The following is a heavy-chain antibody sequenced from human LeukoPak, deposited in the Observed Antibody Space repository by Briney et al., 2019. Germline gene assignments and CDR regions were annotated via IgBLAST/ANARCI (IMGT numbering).Heavy chain of an antibody. D-gene: IGHD6-13*01. Sequence: GGSLRLSCAASGFTFSSYSMNWVRQAPGKGLEWVSSISSSSSHIYYADSVKGRFTISRDNAKNSLYLQMNSLRAEDTAVYYCARATYSSSWNSDYWGQGTLVTVSS. CDR1: GFTFSSYS. CDR3: ARATYSSSWNSDY. J-gene: IGHJ4*02. V-gene: IGHV3-21*01. CDR2: ISSSSSHI.